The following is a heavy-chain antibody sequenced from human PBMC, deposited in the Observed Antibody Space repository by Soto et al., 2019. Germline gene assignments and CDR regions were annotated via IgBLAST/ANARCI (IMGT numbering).Heavy chain of an antibody. J-gene: IGHJ3*02. CDR1: GFTFSGYG. CDR3: ARVNRLRYFDWLLHDAFDI. V-gene: IGHV3-33*01. CDR2: IWYDGSNK. D-gene: IGHD3-9*01. Sequence: VGSLRLSCAASGFTFSGYGMHWVRQAPGKGLEWVEVIWYDGSNKYYADSVKGRFTISRDNSKNTLYLQMNSLRAEDTAVYYCARVNRLRYFDWLLHDAFDIWGQGTMVTVSS.